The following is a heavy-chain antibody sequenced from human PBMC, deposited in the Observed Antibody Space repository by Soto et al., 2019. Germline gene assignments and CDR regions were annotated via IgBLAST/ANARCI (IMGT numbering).Heavy chain of an antibody. V-gene: IGHV3-66*01. J-gene: IGHJ4*02. CDR1: GFTVSSNY. CDR3: ARVNAFAD. CDR2: IYSDGST. Sequence: GGSLRLSCPASGFTVSSNYMNWVRQAPGKGQEWVSVIYSDGSTNYADSMKGRFTISSDNSKNTLYLQMNSLRSEDTAVYYCARVNAFADWGQGTLVTVSS.